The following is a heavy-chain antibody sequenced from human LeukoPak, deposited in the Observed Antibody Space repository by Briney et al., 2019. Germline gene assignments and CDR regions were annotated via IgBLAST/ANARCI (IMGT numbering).Heavy chain of an antibody. D-gene: IGHD3-10*01. CDR3: ANLWGEDY. CDR1: GFTFSSYA. Sequence: PGGSLRLSCAASGFTFSSYAMHWVRQAPGKGLEWVAVISYDGSNKYYADSVKGRFTISRDNSKNTLYLQMNSLRAEDTAVYYCANLWGEDYWGQGTLVTVSS. CDR2: ISYDGSNK. J-gene: IGHJ4*02. V-gene: IGHV3-30-3*01.